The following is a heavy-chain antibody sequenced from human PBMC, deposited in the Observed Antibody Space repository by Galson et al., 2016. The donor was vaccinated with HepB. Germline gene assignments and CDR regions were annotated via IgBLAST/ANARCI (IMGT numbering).Heavy chain of an antibody. V-gene: IGHV1-24*01. CDR2: FDPEDGET. CDR1: GYTLTELS. J-gene: IGHJ6*02. D-gene: IGHD2-2*01. CDR3: ASIPPIRDCTGTSCYDYGMDV. Sequence: SVKVSCKVSGYTLTELSMHWVRQAPGKGLEWMGGFDPEDGETIYAQKFQDRVTMTEDTSTDTAYMELSSLRSEDTAVYYCASIPPIRDCTGTSCYDYGMDVWGRGTTVTVSS.